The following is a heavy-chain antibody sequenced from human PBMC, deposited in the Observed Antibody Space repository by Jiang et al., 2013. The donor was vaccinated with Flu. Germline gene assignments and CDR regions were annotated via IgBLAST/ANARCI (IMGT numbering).Heavy chain of an antibody. V-gene: IGHV2-26*01. Sequence: TLTCTVSGFSVSNPRLGVSWIRQTPGKALEWLGHIFPDDVKSYGTSLKSRLTFSKDNSKSQVVLTMANMDPVDTATYYCARIRQLELRLWYFDLWGRGTLVTVSS. J-gene: IGHJ2*01. CDR2: IFPDDVK. CDR3: ARIRQLELRLWYFDL. CDR1: GFSVSNPRLG. D-gene: IGHD1-7*01.